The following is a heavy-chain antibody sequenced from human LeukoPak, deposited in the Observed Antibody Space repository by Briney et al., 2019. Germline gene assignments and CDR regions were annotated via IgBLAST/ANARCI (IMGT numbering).Heavy chain of an antibody. V-gene: IGHV3-64D*06. Sequence: GGSLRLSCSASGFTFSSYGMHWVRQAPGKGLEYVSAISSNGESTYYADSVKGRFTISRDNSKNTLYLQMSSLTTEDTAVYYCAPYSSGWFSGIEYRGQGTLVTVSS. D-gene: IGHD6-13*01. CDR2: ISSNGEST. J-gene: IGHJ4*02. CDR1: GFTFSSYG. CDR3: APYSSGWFSGIEY.